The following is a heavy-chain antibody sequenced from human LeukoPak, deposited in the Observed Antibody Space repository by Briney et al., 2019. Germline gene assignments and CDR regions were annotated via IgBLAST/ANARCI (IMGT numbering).Heavy chain of an antibody. CDR2: AYHSGTT. Sequence: SETLSLTCTVSGYSINGGYYWGWIRQPPGKGLEWIGIAYHSGTTYSNPSLKSRVTISVVTSKNQFPLKLSSVTAEDTAVYYCARGRYSYVGYFDYWGQGTLVTVSS. CDR3: ARGRYSYVGYFDY. CDR1: GYSINGGYY. V-gene: IGHV4-38-2*02. J-gene: IGHJ4*02. D-gene: IGHD5-18*01.